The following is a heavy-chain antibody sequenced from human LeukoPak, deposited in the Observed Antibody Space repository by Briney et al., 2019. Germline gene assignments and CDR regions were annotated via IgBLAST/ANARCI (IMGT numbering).Heavy chain of an antibody. CDR2: ISYDGSNK. J-gene: IGHJ6*02. Sequence: GGSLRLSCAASGFTFSSYAMHWVRQAPGKGLEWVAVISYDGSNKYYADSVKGRFTISRDNSKNTLYLQMNSLRAEDTAVYYCARVIAVAGTIHYYYYGMDVWGQGTTVTVSS. CDR1: GFTFSSYA. V-gene: IGHV3-30*04. CDR3: ARVIAVAGTIHYYYYGMDV. D-gene: IGHD6-19*01.